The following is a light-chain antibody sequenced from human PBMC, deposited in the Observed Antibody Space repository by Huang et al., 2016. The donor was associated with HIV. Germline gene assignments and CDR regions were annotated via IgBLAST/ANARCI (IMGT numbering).Light chain of an antibody. CDR3: QQSYSTPPRYT. CDR2: GAS. Sequence: DIQMTQSPSSLSASVGDRVTITCRASQSVSSYLNWYQHKPGKAPKLLIYGASSLHSVVPSRFSGSGSGTDFTLTISSLQPEDFATYYCQQSYSTPPRYTFGQGTKLEIK. CDR1: QSVSSY. J-gene: IGKJ2*01. V-gene: IGKV1-39*01.